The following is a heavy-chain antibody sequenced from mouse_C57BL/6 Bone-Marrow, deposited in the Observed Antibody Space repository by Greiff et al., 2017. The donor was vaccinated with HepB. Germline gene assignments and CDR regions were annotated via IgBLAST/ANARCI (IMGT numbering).Heavy chain of an antibody. CDR1: GYTFTSYW. CDR2: IDPSDSYI. CDR3: ARRSSCYSGWFAY. V-gene: IGHV1-59*01. Sequence: QVQLQQPGAELVRPGTSVKLSCKASGYTFTSYWMHWVKQRPGQGLEWIGVIDPSDSYINYKQKFKGKATLTIDTSSSTAYLQLSSLTSEDSAVYYCARRSSCYSGWFAYWGQGTLVTVSS. J-gene: IGHJ3*01. D-gene: IGHD3-2*02.